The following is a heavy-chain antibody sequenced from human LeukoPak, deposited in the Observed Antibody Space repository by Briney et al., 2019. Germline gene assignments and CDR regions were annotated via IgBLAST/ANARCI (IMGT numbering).Heavy chain of an antibody. D-gene: IGHD6-19*01. Sequence: PSETLSLTCTVSGGSISNYYWSWIRQPPGKGLEWIGYIYYSGGTNYNPSPKGRVTISVDTSKNQFSLKLSSVTAADTAVYFCARASGWSEIDYWGQGILATVSS. J-gene: IGHJ4*02. CDR3: ARASGWSEIDY. V-gene: IGHV4-59*01. CDR2: IYYSGGT. CDR1: GGSISNYY.